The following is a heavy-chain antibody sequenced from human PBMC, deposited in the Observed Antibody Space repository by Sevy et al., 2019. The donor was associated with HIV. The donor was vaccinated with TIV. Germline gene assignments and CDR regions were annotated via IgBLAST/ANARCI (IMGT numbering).Heavy chain of an antibody. D-gene: IGHD6-13*01. V-gene: IGHV3-48*03. CDR2: ISSSGSTI. CDR1: GFTFSSYE. CDR3: ARSLGIAAHFF. J-gene: IGHJ4*02. Sequence: GESLKISCAASGFTFSSYEMNWVRQAPGKGLEWVSYISSSGSTIYYADSVKGRFTISRDKAKTSLYLQMNSLRAEDTAVYYCARSLGIAAHFFWGQGTLVTVSS.